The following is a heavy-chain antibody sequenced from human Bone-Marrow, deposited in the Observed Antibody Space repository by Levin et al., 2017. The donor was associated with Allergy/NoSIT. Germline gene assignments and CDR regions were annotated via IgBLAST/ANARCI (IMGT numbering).Heavy chain of an antibody. CDR1: GYTFTDNY. D-gene: IGHD6-19*01. CDR3: ARDRTAVALQGFDP. CDR2: INPNSGGT. Sequence: ASVKVSCKASGYTFTDNYIHWVRQAPGQGLEWMGWINPNSGGTNYEQQFQGRVTMTRDTSINTAYMELSSLRFDDTAMYYCARDRTAVALQGFDPWGQGTLVIVSS. V-gene: IGHV1-2*02. J-gene: IGHJ5*02.